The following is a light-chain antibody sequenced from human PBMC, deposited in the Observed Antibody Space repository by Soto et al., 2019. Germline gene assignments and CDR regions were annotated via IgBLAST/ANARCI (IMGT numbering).Light chain of an antibody. CDR2: AAS. CDR3: QQTYSTPPT. J-gene: IGKJ1*01. V-gene: IGKV1-39*01. Sequence: DIQMTQSPSSVSASIGDRVTITCRASQTVNTYLHWYQQKPGKAPKLLIYAASSLQSGVPSRFSGSGSGTDFTLTISSLQPEDFATYYCQQTYSTPPTFGQGTKVDIK. CDR1: QTVNTY.